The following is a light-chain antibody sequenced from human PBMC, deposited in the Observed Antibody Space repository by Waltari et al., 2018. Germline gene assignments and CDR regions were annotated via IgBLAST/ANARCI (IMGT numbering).Light chain of an antibody. Sequence: EIVMTQSPATLSVSTGERATLSCRASQSVSSNLAWYQQKPGQAPRPLTYGASTRATGIPARFSGSGSGTEFTLTISSLQSEDFAVYYCQQYNNWPPYTFGQGTKLEIK. V-gene: IGKV3-15*01. CDR1: QSVSSN. CDR2: GAS. CDR3: QQYNNWPPYT. J-gene: IGKJ2*01.